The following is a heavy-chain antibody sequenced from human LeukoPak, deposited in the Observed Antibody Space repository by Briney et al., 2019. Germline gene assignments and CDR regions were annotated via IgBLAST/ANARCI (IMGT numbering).Heavy chain of an antibody. Sequence: PGRSLRLSCAASGSTFSSYGMHWVRQAPGKGLEWVAVISYDGSNKYYADSVKGRFTISRDNSKNTLYLQMNSLRAEDTAVYYCAKDQGDSSGYYLQNYFDYWGQGTLVTVSS. CDR2: ISYDGSNK. J-gene: IGHJ4*02. CDR1: GSTFSSYG. V-gene: IGHV3-30*18. D-gene: IGHD3-22*01. CDR3: AKDQGDSSGYYLQNYFDY.